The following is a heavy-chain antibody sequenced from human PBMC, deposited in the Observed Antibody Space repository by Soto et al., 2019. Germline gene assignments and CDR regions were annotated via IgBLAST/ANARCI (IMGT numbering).Heavy chain of an antibody. CDR1: SASIRGPNW. V-gene: IGHV4-4*02. CDR2: ISPSGSP. J-gene: IGHJ2*01. D-gene: IGHD1-1*01. CDR3: ARDTQAPTGQWYFDL. Sequence: QVQLQESGPGLVQPSGTLSLSCAVSSASIRGPNWWNWVRQPPGKGLEWIGEISPSGSPNYNPSLKSRVTMSLDESKNQFSLKVNSVTAADTAVYYCARDTQAPTGQWYFDLWGRGTLVTVSS.